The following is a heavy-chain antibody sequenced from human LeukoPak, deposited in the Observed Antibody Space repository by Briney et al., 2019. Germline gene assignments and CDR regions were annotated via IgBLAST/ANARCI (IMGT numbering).Heavy chain of an antibody. Sequence: GGSLTLSCAASGFTFGSYWMSWVRQAPGKGLEWVANIKQDGSEKYYVDSVKGRFTISRDNAKNSLYLQMNSLRAEDTAVYYCARGQTTVTNWGQGTLVTVSS. CDR2: IKQDGSEK. CDR1: GFTFGSYW. CDR3: ARGQTTVTN. V-gene: IGHV3-7*03. J-gene: IGHJ4*02. D-gene: IGHD4-17*01.